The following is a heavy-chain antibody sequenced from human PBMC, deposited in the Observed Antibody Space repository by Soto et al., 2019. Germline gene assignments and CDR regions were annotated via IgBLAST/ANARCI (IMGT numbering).Heavy chain of an antibody. D-gene: IGHD4-17*01. J-gene: IGHJ5*02. CDR2: IYTGGST. CDR3: ARAYGGNPALFDP. CDR1: GFTVSRDY. V-gene: IGHV3-53*01. Sequence: EVQLVESGGGLIQPGGSLRLSCAASGFTVSRDYMSWVRQAPGKGLEWVSVIYTGGSTYYADSVKGRFTFSRDNSKNTLYLQMNSLRAEDTAVYYCARAYGGNPALFDPWGQGTLVPVSS.